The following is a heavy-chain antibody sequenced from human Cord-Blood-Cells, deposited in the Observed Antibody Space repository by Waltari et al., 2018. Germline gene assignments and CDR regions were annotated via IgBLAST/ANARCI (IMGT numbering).Heavy chain of an antibody. CDR3: ARQDIVVVPAAIGYFDY. V-gene: IGHV4-39*01. CDR2: IYYSVST. J-gene: IGHJ4*02. D-gene: IGHD2-2*01. Sequence: QLQLQESGPGLVKPSETLSLTCTVSGGSISSSSYYWGWIRQPPGKGLEWIGSIYYSVSTYYNPSRKSRVTISVDTSKNQFSLKLSSVTAADTAVYYCARQDIVVVPAAIGYFDYWGQGTLVTVSS. CDR1: GGSISSSSYY.